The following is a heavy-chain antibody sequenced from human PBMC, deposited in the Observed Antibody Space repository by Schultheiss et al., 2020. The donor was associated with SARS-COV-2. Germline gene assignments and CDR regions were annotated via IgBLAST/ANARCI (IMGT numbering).Heavy chain of an antibody. CDR2: IYSGGST. D-gene: IGHD6-13*01. J-gene: IGHJ6*02. CDR3: ARDRGIAAAGRGDYYYYGMDV. V-gene: IGHV3-53*04. CDR1: GFTVSSNY. Sequence: GGSLRLSCAASGFTVSSNYMSWVRQAPGKGLEWVSVIYSGGSTYYADSVKGRFTISRHNSKNTLYLQMNSLRAEDTAVYYCARDRGIAAAGRGDYYYYGMDVWGQGTTVPVSS.